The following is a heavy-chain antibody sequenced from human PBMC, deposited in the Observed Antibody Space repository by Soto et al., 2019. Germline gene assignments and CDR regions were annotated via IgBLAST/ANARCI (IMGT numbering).Heavy chain of an antibody. Sequence: QVQLVQSGAEVKKPGSSVKVSCKASGGTFSSYAISWVRQAPGQGLEWMGGIIPIFGTANYAQKFQGRVTITAGESTSTAYMELSSLRSEATAVDYCARVVVAASGRNWFDPLGQGTLVAVAS. D-gene: IGHD6-13*01. CDR3: ARVVVAASGRNWFDP. CDR1: GGTFSSYA. J-gene: IGHJ5*02. V-gene: IGHV1-69*01. CDR2: IIPIFGTA.